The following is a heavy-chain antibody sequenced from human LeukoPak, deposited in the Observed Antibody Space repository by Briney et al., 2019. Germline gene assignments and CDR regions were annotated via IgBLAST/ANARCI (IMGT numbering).Heavy chain of an antibody. CDR1: GGSISSGDYY. J-gene: IGHJ3*02. Sequence: SQTLPLTCTVSGGSISSGDYYWSWIRQAPGKGLEWIGYIYYSGSTYYNPSLKSRVTISVDKSKNQFSLKLSSVTAADTAVYYCARASAGAFDIWGQGTMVTVSS. V-gene: IGHV4-30-4*08. D-gene: IGHD6-13*01. CDR2: IYYSGST. CDR3: ARASAGAFDI.